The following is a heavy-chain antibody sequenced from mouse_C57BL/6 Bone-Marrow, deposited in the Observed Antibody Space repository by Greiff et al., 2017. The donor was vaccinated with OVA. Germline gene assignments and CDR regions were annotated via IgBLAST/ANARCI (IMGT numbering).Heavy chain of an antibody. Sequence: VQLQQSGAELVKPGASVKLSCKASGYTFTSYWMHWVKQRPGQGLEWIGLIHPNSGSINYNENFKSKATLTVDKSASTAYMQLSSLTSEDSAVYYCAISGSGSHWYFDVWGKGTTVTVSS. CDR2: IHPNSGSI. CDR1: GYTFTSYW. D-gene: IGHD1-1*01. J-gene: IGHJ1*03. V-gene: IGHV1-64*01. CDR3: AISGSGSHWYFDV.